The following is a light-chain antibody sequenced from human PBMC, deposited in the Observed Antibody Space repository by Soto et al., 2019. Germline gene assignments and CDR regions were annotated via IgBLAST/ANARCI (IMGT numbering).Light chain of an antibody. CDR2: KAS. CDR3: LQYNHYPLT. CDR1: QSINSW. V-gene: IGKV1-5*03. J-gene: IGKJ4*01. Sequence: DSELPQSPSTLSASVGDRVTLTCRASQSINSWLAWYQQRPGKGPKLLIHKASILEGGVPSRFSGSASGTEFTLTISSLQPDDFATYYCLQYNHYPLTFGGGTKVDIK.